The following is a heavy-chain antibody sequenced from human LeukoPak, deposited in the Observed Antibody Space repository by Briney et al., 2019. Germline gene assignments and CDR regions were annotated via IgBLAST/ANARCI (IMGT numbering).Heavy chain of an antibody. D-gene: IGHD2-21*02. J-gene: IGHJ4*02. CDR3: ACALVVVTAKQDY. CDR2: ISYDGSNK. V-gene: IGHV3-30*04. CDR1: GFTFSSYA. Sequence: GGSLRLSCAASGFTFSSYAMHWVRQAPGKGLEWVAVISYDGSNKYYADSVKGRFTISRDNSKNTLYLQMNSLRAEDTAVYYCACALVVVTAKQDYWGQGTLVTVSS.